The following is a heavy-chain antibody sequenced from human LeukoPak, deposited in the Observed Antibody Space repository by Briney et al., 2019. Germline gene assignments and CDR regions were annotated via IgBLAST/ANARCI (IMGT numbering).Heavy chain of an antibody. D-gene: IGHD3-22*01. V-gene: IGHV4-34*01. Sequence: KTSETLSLTCAVYGGSFSGYYWSWIRQPPGKGLEWIGEINHSGSANYNPSLKSRVTISVDTSKNQFSLKLSSVTAEDTAVYYCTTDLGTYYYDSSGYYFDYWGQGTLVTVSS. J-gene: IGHJ4*02. CDR1: GGSFSGYY. CDR2: INHSGSA. CDR3: TTDLGTYYYDSSGYYFDY.